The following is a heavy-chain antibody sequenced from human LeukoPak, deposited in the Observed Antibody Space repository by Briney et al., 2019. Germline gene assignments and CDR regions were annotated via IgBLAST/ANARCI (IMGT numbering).Heavy chain of an antibody. CDR2: IYTSGST. CDR3: ARSTYDFWSGYLDY. J-gene: IGHJ4*02. Sequence: SETLSLTFTVSGGSISSYYWSWIRQPAGKGLEWIGRIYTSGSTNYNPSLKSRVTISVDTSKNQFSLKLSSVTAADTAVYYCARSTYDFWSGYLDYWGQGTLVTVSS. CDR1: GGSISSYY. V-gene: IGHV4-4*07. D-gene: IGHD3-3*01.